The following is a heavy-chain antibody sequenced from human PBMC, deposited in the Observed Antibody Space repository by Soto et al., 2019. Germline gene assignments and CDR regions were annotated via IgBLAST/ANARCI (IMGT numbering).Heavy chain of an antibody. J-gene: IGHJ6*02. CDR1: GGTFSSYA. D-gene: IGHD1-26*01. CDR2: IIPIFGTA. CDR3: ARITSGSNLIYYYYGMDV. Sequence: SVKVSCKASGGTFSSYAISWVRQAPGQGLEWMGGIIPIFGTANYAQKFQGRVTITADESTSTAYMELSSLRSEDTAVYYCARITSGSNLIYYYYGMDVWGQGTTVTVSS. V-gene: IGHV1-69*13.